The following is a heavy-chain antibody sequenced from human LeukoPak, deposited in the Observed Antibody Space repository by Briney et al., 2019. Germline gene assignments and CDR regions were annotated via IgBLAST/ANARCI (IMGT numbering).Heavy chain of an antibody. D-gene: IGHD3-22*01. Sequence: SETLSLTCTVSGGSISSYYWSWIRQPPGKGLEWIGYIYYSGSTNYNPSLKSRVTISVDTSKNQFSLKLSSVTAADTAVYYCARTRQDYDSSGYGYWGQGTLVTVSS. V-gene: IGHV4-59*01. CDR1: GGSISSYY. CDR2: IYYSGST. CDR3: ARTRQDYDSSGYGY. J-gene: IGHJ4*02.